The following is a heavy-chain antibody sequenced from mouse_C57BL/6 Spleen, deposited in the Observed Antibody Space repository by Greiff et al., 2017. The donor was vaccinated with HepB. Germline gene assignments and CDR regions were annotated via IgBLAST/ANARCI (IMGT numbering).Heavy chain of an antibody. D-gene: IGHD4-1*01. CDR3: TLTGTELDD. CDR1: GFTFSNYW. V-gene: IGHV6-3*01. Sequence: EVQLVESGGGLVQPGGSMKLSCVASGFTFSNYWMNWVRQSPETGLEWVAQIRLQSDNYETNYAESVKGRFTIYRDESKSSVYLQMNNLKAEDTGIYYCTLTGTELDDWGQGTSVTVSS. J-gene: IGHJ4*01. CDR2: IRLQSDNYET.